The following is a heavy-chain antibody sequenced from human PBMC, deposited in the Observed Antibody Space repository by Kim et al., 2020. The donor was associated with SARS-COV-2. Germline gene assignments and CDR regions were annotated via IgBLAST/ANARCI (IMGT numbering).Heavy chain of an antibody. CDR3: ARDPGYNYYGSGSSLFDY. J-gene: IGHJ4*02. D-gene: IGHD3-10*01. Sequence: ASVKVSCKASGYTFTSYAMHWVRQAPGQRLEWMGWINAGNGNTKYSQKFQGRVTITRDTSASTAYMELSSLRSEDTAVYYCARDPGYNYYGSGSSLFDYWGQGTLVTVSS. CDR2: INAGNGNT. CDR1: GYTFTSYA. V-gene: IGHV1-3*01.